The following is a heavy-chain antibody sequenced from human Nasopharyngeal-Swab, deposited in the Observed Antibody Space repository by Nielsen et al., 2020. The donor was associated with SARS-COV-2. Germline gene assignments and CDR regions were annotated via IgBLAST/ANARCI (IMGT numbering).Heavy chain of an antibody. CDR2: IYNSGTT. D-gene: IGHD1-26*01. CDR1: GGSMRSYY. V-gene: IGHV4-59*13. Sequence: SETLSLTCTVSGGSMRSYYWSWIRQPPGKGLEWIGYIYNSGTTKYNPSLKSRVTISVDTSKNQFSLKLTSVTAADTAVYYCARSLFGGTSSSGHSWFDPWGQGSLVTVFS. J-gene: IGHJ5*02. CDR3: ARSLFGGTSSSGHSWFDP.